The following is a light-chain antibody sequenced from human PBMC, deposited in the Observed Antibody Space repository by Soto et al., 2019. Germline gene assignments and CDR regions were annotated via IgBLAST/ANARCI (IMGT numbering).Light chain of an antibody. CDR3: GTWDGSPNTVV. Sequence: QSVLTQTPSVSAAPGQKVTISCSGSNSNICKNYVSWYQQLPGTAPKLLIYEDDKRPSGIPDRFSGSKSGTSSTLAITGFQTGDEADYYCGTWDGSPNTVVFGGGTKVTVL. CDR2: EDD. CDR1: NSNICKNY. J-gene: IGLJ3*02. V-gene: IGLV1-51*01.